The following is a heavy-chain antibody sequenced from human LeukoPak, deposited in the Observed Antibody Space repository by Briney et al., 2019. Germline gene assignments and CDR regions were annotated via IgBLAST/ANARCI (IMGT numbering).Heavy chain of an antibody. J-gene: IGHJ4*02. Sequence: GASVKVSCKASGYTFTSYYMHWVRQAPGQGLEWMGGIIPIFGTANYAQKFQGRVTITADESTSTAYMELSSLRSEDTAVYYCARDGRGAIWGQGTLVTVSS. V-gene: IGHV1-69*13. CDR1: GYTFTSYY. D-gene: IGHD4/OR15-4a*01. CDR2: IIPIFGTA. CDR3: ARDGRGAI.